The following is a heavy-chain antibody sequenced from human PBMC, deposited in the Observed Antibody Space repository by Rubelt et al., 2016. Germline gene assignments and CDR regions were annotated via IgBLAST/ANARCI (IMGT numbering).Heavy chain of an antibody. V-gene: IGHV3-23*01. CDR1: GVTFSSYA. CDR2: ISDSGTST. Sequence: EVPLLESGGALVQPGGSLRLSCAASGVTFSSYAMNWVRQAPGQGLEWGSGISDSGTSTYYADPVKGRFTTSRHNSKNKIYLQMNGLKGEETAKYYCAKDIRGDSSSWSTFHYWGQGTLVTVSS. CDR3: AKDIRGDSSSWSTFHY. D-gene: IGHD6-13*01. J-gene: IGHJ4*02.